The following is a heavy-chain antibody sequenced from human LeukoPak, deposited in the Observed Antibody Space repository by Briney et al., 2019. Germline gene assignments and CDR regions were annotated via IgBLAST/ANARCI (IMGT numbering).Heavy chain of an antibody. Sequence: GGSLRLSCAASGFTFDDYAMHWVRHAPGKGLEWVSGISWSSGSIGYADSVKGRFTISRDNAKNSLYLQMNSLRAEDTAVYYCAKDARTSQTIFGVVNHFDYWGQGTLVTVSS. CDR1: GFTFDDYA. D-gene: IGHD3-3*01. J-gene: IGHJ4*02. V-gene: IGHV3-9*01. CDR2: ISWSSGSI. CDR3: AKDARTSQTIFGVVNHFDY.